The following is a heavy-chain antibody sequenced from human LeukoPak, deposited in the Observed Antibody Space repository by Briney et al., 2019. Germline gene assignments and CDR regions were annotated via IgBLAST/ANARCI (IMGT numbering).Heavy chain of an antibody. J-gene: IGHJ5*02. V-gene: IGHV3-48*01. CDR1: GFTFDDYA. Sequence: GRSLRLSCAASGFTFDDYAMNWVRQAPGKGLEWISYISPSSTSIYYADSVKGRFTISRDNAEKSLYLQMNSLRAEDTAVYYCARDAASGNNWFDPWGQGTLVTVSS. D-gene: IGHD2-15*01. CDR2: ISPSSTSI. CDR3: ARDAASGNNWFDP.